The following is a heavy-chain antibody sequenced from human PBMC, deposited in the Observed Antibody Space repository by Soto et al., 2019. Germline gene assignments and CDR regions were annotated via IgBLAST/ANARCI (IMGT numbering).Heavy chain of an antibody. V-gene: IGHV3-30-3*01. Sequence: QVQLVESGGGVVQPGRSLTLSCAASGFTFSSYVIHWVRQTPDKGLEWVAFISRDGSKAYYADSVKGRFTISRDNSKNPPDLEMNSLRAEASAVYYCARDDEGGSDCDLGYWGQGTLVTVSS. D-gene: IGHD1-26*01. CDR1: GFTFSSYV. CDR3: ARDDEGGSDCDLGY. J-gene: IGHJ4*02. CDR2: ISRDGSKA.